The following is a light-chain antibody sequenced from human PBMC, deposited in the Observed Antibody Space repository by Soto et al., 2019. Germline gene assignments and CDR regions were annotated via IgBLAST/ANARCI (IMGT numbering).Light chain of an antibody. V-gene: IGKV1-5*03. CDR3: QQYNSYWT. CDR2: KAS. CDR1: QSIRSW. J-gene: IGKJ1*01. Sequence: DIQMTQSPSTLSASVGDRVTITCRASQSIRSWLAWYQQKPGKAPKLLIYKASSLESGVPSRFSGSGSGTYFTLTISSLQPDDFATYYCQQYNSYWTCGQGTKVEIK.